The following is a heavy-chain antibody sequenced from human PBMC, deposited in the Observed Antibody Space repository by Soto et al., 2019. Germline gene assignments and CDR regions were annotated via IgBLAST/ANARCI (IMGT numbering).Heavy chain of an antibody. CDR2: IYHTGTT. D-gene: IGHD6-19*01. J-gene: IGHJ4*02. CDR3: ARGIAVAGPFDY. CDR1: GDSITSIYH. Sequence: PSETLSLTCAVSGDSITSIYHWAWIRQPPGRGLEWVASIYHTGTTYYNPSLKSRVTISVDTSKNQFSLKLSSVTAADTAVYYCARGIAVAGPFDYWGQGTLVTVSS. V-gene: IGHV4-38-2*01.